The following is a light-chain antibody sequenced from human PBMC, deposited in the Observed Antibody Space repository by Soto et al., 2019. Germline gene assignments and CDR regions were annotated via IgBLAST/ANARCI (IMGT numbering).Light chain of an antibody. CDR1: QSLVHSDGIAY. Sequence: VMTQTPLSLPVTLGQPASISCRSNQSLVHSDGIAYFSWFQQRPGRSPRRLIYKVSNRDSGVPARFSGSGSGTDFALKISRVEAEDVGVYYCMQGTHWPITFGQGTRLEIK. CDR3: MQGTHWPIT. V-gene: IGKV2-30*02. CDR2: KVS. J-gene: IGKJ5*01.